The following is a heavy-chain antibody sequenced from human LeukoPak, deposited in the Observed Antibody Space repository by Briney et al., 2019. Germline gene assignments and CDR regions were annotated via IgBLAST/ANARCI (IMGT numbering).Heavy chain of an antibody. V-gene: IGHV3-30*18. CDR3: AKDIPGGGDDY. D-gene: IGHD2-21*02. CDR2: ISYDGSNK. J-gene: IGHJ4*02. CDR1: GFTFSSYG. Sequence: PGGSLRLSCAASGFTFSSYGMHWVRQAPGKGLEWVAVISYDGSNKYYADSVKGRFTISRDNSKNTLYLQMNSLRAEDTAVYYCAKDIPGGGDDYWGQGTLVTVSS.